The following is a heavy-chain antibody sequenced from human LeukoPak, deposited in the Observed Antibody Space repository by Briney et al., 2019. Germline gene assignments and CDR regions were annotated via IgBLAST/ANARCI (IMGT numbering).Heavy chain of an antibody. V-gene: IGHV3-7*05. D-gene: IGHD7-27*01. CDR3: ARHLHWGWDY. CDR1: GFTFSSHW. Sequence: GGSLRLSCAASGFTFSSHWMSWVRQAPGKGLEWVANMNEDGSAKHYVDSVKGRFTISRDNAKNSLYLQMNSLRVEDTAVYYCARHLHWGWDYWGQGALVTVSS. J-gene: IGHJ4*02. CDR2: MNEDGSAK.